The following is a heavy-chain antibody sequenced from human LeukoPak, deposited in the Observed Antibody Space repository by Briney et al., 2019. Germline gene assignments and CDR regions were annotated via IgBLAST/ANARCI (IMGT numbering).Heavy chain of an antibody. Sequence: GGSLRLSCAASGFTFSNAWMSWVRQAPGKGLEWVGGIKGKTDGGTTDYAAPVKGRFTISRDDSKNTLYLQMNSLRAEDTAVYYCARDGYGSGSYLVLYYYYYMDVWGKGTTVTISS. CDR3: ARDGYGSGSYLVLYYYYYMDV. D-gene: IGHD3-10*01. V-gene: IGHV3-15*01. J-gene: IGHJ6*03. CDR1: GFTFSNAW. CDR2: IKGKTDGGTT.